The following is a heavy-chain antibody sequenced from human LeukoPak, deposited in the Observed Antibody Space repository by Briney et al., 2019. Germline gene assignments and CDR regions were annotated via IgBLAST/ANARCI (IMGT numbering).Heavy chain of an antibody. CDR1: GGSISSYY. Sequence: PSETLSLTCTVSGGSISSYYWSWIRQPPGKGLEWIGYISYSGSTNYNPSLKSRVTISLDTSKNQFSLKLSFVTAADTAVYYCARGVAAPGTGGLSWFDPWGQGTLVTVSS. V-gene: IGHV4-59*01. J-gene: IGHJ5*02. CDR2: ISYSGST. D-gene: IGHD6-13*01. CDR3: ARGVAAPGTGGLSWFDP.